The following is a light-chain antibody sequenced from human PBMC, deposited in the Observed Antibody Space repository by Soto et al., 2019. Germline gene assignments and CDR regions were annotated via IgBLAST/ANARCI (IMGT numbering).Light chain of an antibody. V-gene: IGKV1-5*03. CDR1: QSISIW. CDR3: QPDNDYSWT. Sequence: DIHMTQSPSTLSASVGDRVTITCRASQSISIWLAWYQQKPGKAPNLLIYKTSSLERGVPSRFSVSGSGTEFTLTISSLQPDDFATYYCQPDNDYSWTLGQGTKVDIK. CDR2: KTS. J-gene: IGKJ1*01.